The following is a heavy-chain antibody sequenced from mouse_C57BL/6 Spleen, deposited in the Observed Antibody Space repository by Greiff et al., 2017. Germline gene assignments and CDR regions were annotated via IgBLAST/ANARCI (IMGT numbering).Heavy chain of an antibody. Sequence: EVQLQQSGPELVKPGASVKMSCKASGYTFTDYYMHWVKQSPGKSLEWIGYINPNNGGTSYKQKFKGKATLTVNKSSSTAYMKLRSLTSEDSAVYYCARDGDGYYAPLDYWGQGTTLTVSS. V-gene: IGHV1-22*01. CDR1: GYTFTDYY. CDR3: ARDGDGYYAPLDY. D-gene: IGHD2-3*01. CDR2: INPNNGGT. J-gene: IGHJ2*01.